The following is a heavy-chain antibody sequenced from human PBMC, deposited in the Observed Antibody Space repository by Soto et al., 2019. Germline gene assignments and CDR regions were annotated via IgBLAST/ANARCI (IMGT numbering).Heavy chain of an antibody. J-gene: IGHJ4*02. CDR3: AHTGGGLWGTAMAPLDY. V-gene: IGHV2-5*01. CDR1: GFSLDTSGVG. Sequence: QIPLKESGPTLVKPTQTLTLTCTFSGFSLDTSGVGVGWIRQPPGKALEWLALIYWYDDKRYSPSLKSRLPFTKDTSKNQVGLTMTNVDPVDTATYYCAHTGGGLWGTAMAPLDYWGQGTLVTVSS. D-gene: IGHD5-18*01. CDR2: IYWYDDK.